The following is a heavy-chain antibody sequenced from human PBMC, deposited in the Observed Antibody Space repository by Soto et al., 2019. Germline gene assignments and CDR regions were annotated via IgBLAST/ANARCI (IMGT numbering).Heavy chain of an antibody. CDR3: ARLGGFCSSTSCYGFYGMDV. D-gene: IGHD2-2*01. V-gene: IGHV4-39*01. CDR2: FHYSENT. J-gene: IGHJ6*02. Sequence: QVQLQESGPGLVKPSETLSLTCTVSGGSISSGPYSWGWIRQPPGEGLEWIGTFHYSENTYYNPSLESRVTISVDTSKNQFSLKVTSVTVADTAMYYWARLGGFCSSTSCYGFYGMDVWGQGTTVIVSS. CDR1: GGSISSGPYS.